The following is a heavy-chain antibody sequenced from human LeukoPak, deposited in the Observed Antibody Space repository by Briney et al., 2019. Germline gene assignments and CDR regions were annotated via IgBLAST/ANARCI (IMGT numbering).Heavy chain of an antibody. V-gene: IGHV3-23*01. J-gene: IGHJ4*02. Sequence: GGSLRLTCAASGFTFSNYAMTWVRQAPGKGLECVSAISGSGDDTYYADSVKGRFTISRDNSKITVYLQMSSLRAEDTAVYYCAKPHYSGSGSHSREDYWGQGTLVTVSS. CDR3: AKPHYSGSGSHSREDY. CDR1: GFTFSNYA. CDR2: ISGSGDDT. D-gene: IGHD3-10*01.